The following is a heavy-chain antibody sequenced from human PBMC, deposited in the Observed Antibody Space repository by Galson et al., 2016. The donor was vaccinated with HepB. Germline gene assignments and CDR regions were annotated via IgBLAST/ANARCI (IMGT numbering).Heavy chain of an antibody. CDR1: GGSLSGYY. CDR2: INHSGST. D-gene: IGHD2-2*01. V-gene: IGHV4-34*01. J-gene: IGHJ6*02. CDR3: ARYSLLPAAMKYYDYLDMDV. Sequence: ETLSLTCAVYGGSLSGYYWTWIRQPPGKGLEWIGEINHSGSTNYNPPLKSRLTISVDTSKNQFSLRLRSVTAADTAVYYCARYSLLPAAMKYYDYLDMDVWGQGTTVTVSS.